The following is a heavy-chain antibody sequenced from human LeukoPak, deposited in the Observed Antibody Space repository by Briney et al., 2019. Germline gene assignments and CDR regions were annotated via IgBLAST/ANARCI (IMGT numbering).Heavy chain of an antibody. J-gene: IGHJ4*02. D-gene: IGHD3-9*01. V-gene: IGHV1-2*02. Sequence: ASVKVSCKASGYTFTDYYIHWLRQAPGQGLEWMGWINPNSGGTDFAQKFQGRVTVTRDTSISTAYMELSRLTSDDTAVYYCAKVFFSDIFTGYTPYFDYWGQGTLVTVSS. CDR3: AKVFFSDIFTGYTPYFDY. CDR2: INPNSGGT. CDR1: GYTFTDYY.